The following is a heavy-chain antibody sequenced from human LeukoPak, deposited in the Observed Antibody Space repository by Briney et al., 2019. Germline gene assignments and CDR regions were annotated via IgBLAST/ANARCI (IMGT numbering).Heavy chain of an antibody. CDR2: INHSGST. CDR3: ASLPAGYSSGWFAFDI. D-gene: IGHD6-19*01. J-gene: IGHJ3*02. CDR1: GGSFSGYY. Sequence: SETLSLTCAVYGGSFSGYYWSWIRQPPGKGLEWIGEINHSGSTNYNPSLKSRVTISVDTSKNQFSLKLSSVTAADTAVYYCASLPAGYSSGWFAFDIWGQGTMVTVSS. V-gene: IGHV4-34*01.